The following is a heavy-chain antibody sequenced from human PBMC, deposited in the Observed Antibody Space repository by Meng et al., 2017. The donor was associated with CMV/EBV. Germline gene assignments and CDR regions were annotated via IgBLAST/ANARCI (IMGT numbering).Heavy chain of an antibody. J-gene: IGHJ6*02. CDR1: GFTFNTYS. V-gene: IGHV3-21*01. Sequence: GESLKISFAASGFTFNTYSMNWVRQAPGKGLEWVSSISSSSNFIYYADSVKGRFTISRDNAKNSLYLQVNSLRAGDTAVYYCAREGGYDFWSGYYFGGEYYGMDVWGQGTTVTVSS. CDR2: ISSSSNFI. D-gene: IGHD3-3*01. CDR3: AREGGYDFWSGYYFGGEYYGMDV.